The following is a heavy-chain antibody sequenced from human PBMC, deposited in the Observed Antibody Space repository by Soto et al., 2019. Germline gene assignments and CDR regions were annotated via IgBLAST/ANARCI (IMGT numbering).Heavy chain of an antibody. CDR1: GGSLSTYY. Sequence: QVQLQESGPGLVKPSGTLSLTCTLSGGSLSTYYWSWIRPPPGKGLEWFGYVYYNASTNYKYNPTLESRVTISVDTSKSQFSLKLTSVTAADTAIYYCARFPDYGAHVGPWGQGTLVTVSS. CDR3: ARFPDYGAHVGP. V-gene: IGHV4-59*08. D-gene: IGHD4-17*01. J-gene: IGHJ5*02. CDR2: VYYNASTNY.